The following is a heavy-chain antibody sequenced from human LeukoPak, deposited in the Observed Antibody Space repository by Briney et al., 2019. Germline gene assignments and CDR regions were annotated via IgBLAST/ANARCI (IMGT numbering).Heavy chain of an antibody. Sequence: GGSLRLSCAASGFIFSSYSMNWVRQAPGKGLEWVSSISSSSSYIYYADSVKGRFTISRDNAKNTLYLQMNSLRADDTAVYYCAKGGTTVVDYWGQGTLVTVSS. CDR1: GFIFSSYS. CDR3: AKGGTTVVDY. J-gene: IGHJ4*02. V-gene: IGHV3-21*01. D-gene: IGHD4-23*01. CDR2: ISSSSSYI.